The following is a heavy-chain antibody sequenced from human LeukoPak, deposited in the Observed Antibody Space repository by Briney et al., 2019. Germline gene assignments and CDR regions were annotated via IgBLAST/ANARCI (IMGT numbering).Heavy chain of an antibody. J-gene: IGHJ4*02. D-gene: IGHD2-21*01. V-gene: IGHV3-48*04. CDR2: ISTAITTT. Sequence: QPGGSLRLSCVVSGFPFSNNPMNWVRQAPGKGLEWVSYISTAITTTYYAESVKGRFTISRDNAKNSLYLQMDSLRADDTAVYYCARDKLHGPTLLDYWGQGTLVTVSS. CDR3: ARDKLHGPTLLDY. CDR1: GFPFSNNP.